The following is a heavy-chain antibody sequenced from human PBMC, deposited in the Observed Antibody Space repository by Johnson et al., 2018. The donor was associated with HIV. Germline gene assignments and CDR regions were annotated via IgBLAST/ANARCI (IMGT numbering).Heavy chain of an antibody. CDR2: ISGSGGST. J-gene: IGHJ3*02. CDR1: GFTLSTYW. Sequence: VQLVESGGGLVQPGGSLRLSCAASGFTLSTYWMSWVRQAPGKGLEWVSAISGSGGSTFYADSVKGRFTISRDNSKNTLNLQMNSLRVEDTAVYYCARGKKQWLDEDAFDIWGQGTMVTVSS. CDR3: ARGKKQWLDEDAFDI. V-gene: IGHV3-23*04. D-gene: IGHD6-19*01.